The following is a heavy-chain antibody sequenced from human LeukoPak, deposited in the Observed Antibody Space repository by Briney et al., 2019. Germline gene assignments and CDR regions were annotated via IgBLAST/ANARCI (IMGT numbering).Heavy chain of an antibody. J-gene: IGHJ4*02. Sequence: GASVKFSCQASGCPFSSYTISWARQAPGQGLEWTRRIIPILGIANYAQKFQGRVTITADKSTRTIYKELSSLQSEEPAFSYRALYCSGGRCYHFDYWGQGTLVTVSS. CDR3: ALYCSGGRCYHFDY. V-gene: IGHV1-69*02. CDR1: GCPFSSYT. CDR2: IIPILGIA. D-gene: IGHD2-15*01.